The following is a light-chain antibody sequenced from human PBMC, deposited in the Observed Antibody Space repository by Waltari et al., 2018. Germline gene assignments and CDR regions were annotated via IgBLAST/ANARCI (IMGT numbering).Light chain of an antibody. J-gene: IGKJ2*02. CDR2: AAS. V-gene: IGKV1-9*01. CDR3: QQLSTYPWT. Sequence: DIQLTQSPSFLSASVGDRVTITCRASQGINNFLAWYQQKPGKAPKLLIYAASTLQSGVPSRFSGSGSGTEFTLTISSLQPEDFAAYSCQQLSTYPWTFGQGTRLEIK. CDR1: QGINNF.